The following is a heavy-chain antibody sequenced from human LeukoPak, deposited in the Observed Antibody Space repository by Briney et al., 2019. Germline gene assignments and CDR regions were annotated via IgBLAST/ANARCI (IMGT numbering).Heavy chain of an antibody. CDR3: AKVAVTTWWRWDAFDI. V-gene: IGHV3-30*02. J-gene: IGHJ3*02. CDR2: IRYDGSNE. CDR1: GFTFSSYG. Sequence: PGGSLRLSCAASGFTFSSYGMHWVRQAPGKGLEWVTFIRYDGSNEYYADSVKGRFTISRDNSKNTLYLQMNSLRAEDTAVYYCAKVAVTTWWRWDAFDIWGRGTMVTVSS. D-gene: IGHD4-17*01.